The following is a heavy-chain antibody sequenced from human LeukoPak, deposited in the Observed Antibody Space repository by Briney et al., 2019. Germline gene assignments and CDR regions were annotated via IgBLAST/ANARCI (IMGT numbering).Heavy chain of an antibody. J-gene: IGHJ3*02. CDR1: GYSFTGYY. D-gene: IGHD1-7*01. CDR2: INPNSGAT. V-gene: IGHV1-2*02. CDR3: ARETDRYNWNYDAFDI. Sequence: AASVKVSCKASGYSFTGYYIHWSRQAPGQGLEWMGWINPNSGATNYEQKFQGRVTMTRDTSISTAYMELSSLRSDDTAVYYCARETDRYNWNYDAFDIWGQGTMVTVSS.